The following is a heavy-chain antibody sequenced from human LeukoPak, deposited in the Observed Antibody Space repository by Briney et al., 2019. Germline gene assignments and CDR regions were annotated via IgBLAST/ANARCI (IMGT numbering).Heavy chain of an antibody. CDR3: SRGLDSRKLGY. J-gene: IGHJ4*02. Sequence: SQTLSLTCTVSGASVSSGEQYWNWIRQSPGKGLEWIGSIHPSGTLYNNPSLESRVTMSMDTSKNQFSLNLNSVTAADTAVYFCSRGLDSRKLGYWGQGTLVTVSS. D-gene: IGHD3-22*01. CDR1: GASVSSGEQY. V-gene: IGHV4-31*03. CDR2: IHPSGTL.